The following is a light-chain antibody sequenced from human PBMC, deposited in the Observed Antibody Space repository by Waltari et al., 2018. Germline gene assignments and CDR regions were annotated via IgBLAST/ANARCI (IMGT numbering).Light chain of an antibody. J-gene: IGKJ4*01. CDR3: QQYSNWPPT. V-gene: IGKV3-11*01. CDR2: YAS. Sequence: ESVLTQSAATLSLSPGERASLSCTASQRLGNFLAWYQQKPGQAPRLLVYYASKRATGVPVRFSGRGSGTDFTLTISNLEPEDFAVYVCQQYSNWPPTFGGGTTVEIK. CDR1: QRLGNF.